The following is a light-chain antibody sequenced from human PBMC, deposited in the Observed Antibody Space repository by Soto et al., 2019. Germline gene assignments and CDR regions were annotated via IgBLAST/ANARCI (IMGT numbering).Light chain of an antibody. J-gene: IGKJ4*01. CDR3: QQYSSSPLT. V-gene: IGKV3-20*01. CDR1: QSVSSSY. CDR2: GAS. Sequence: EIVLTQSPGTLSLSPGETATLSCRASQSVSSSYLAWYQQKPGQAPRLLIYGASSRATGIPDRFSGSGSGTDFTLTISRLEPEDFAVYYCQQYSSSPLTFGGGTKVEIK.